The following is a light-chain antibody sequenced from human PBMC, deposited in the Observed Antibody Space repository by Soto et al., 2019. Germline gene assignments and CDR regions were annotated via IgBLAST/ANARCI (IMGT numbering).Light chain of an antibody. V-gene: IGLV1-44*01. CDR1: SSNIGSNT. Sequence: QSVLTQPPSASGTPGQRVTISCSGSSSNIGSNTVNWYQQLPGTAPKLLIYSNNQRPSGVPDRFSGSQSGTSASLAISGLQSEDEADYYCAAWDDSLNGGVFGGGTKLTVL. CDR2: SNN. J-gene: IGLJ3*02. CDR3: AAWDDSLNGGV.